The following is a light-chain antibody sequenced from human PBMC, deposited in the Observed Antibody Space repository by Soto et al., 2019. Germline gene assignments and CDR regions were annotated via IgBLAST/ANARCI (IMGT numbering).Light chain of an antibody. CDR3: QQYFKSPWT. J-gene: IGKJ1*01. CDR2: GAS. Sequence: EIVLTQSPGTLSLSPGERATLSCGASQTVSSNYLAWYQQKPGQAPRLLTYGASSRATGIPDRFSGSGSGTDFVLTISRLEPEDFAVYYCQQYFKSPWTVGQGTKVDIK. CDR1: QTVSSNY. V-gene: IGKV3-20*01.